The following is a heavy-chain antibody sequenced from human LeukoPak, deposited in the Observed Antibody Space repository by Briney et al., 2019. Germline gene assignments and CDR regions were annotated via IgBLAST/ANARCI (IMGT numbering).Heavy chain of an antibody. CDR1: GFTFSSYS. CDR3: SREEVTTGPFDY. Sequence: PGGSLRLSCAASGFTFSSYSMNWVRQAPGKGLEWVSSMSSSSSYTYYADSVKGRFTISRDNAKNSLYLQMNSLRAEDTAVYYCSREEVTTGPFDYWGQGTLVTVSS. J-gene: IGHJ4*02. V-gene: IGHV3-21*01. D-gene: IGHD1/OR15-1a*01. CDR2: MSSSSSYT.